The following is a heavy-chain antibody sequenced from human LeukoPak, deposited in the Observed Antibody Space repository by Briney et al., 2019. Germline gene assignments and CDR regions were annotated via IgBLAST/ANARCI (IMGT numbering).Heavy chain of an antibody. V-gene: IGHV7-4-1*02. CDR3: ARGGGSGRFDM. Sequence: ASVKVSCKASGYILTTYAMNWVRQAPGQGLEWIGWINTNTGNPTYAQGFTGRFVFSLDTSVSTAYLQISSLKAEDTAVYYCARGGGSGRFDMWGQGTMVTVFS. D-gene: IGHD1-26*01. CDR1: GYILTTYA. CDR2: INTNTGNP. J-gene: IGHJ3*02.